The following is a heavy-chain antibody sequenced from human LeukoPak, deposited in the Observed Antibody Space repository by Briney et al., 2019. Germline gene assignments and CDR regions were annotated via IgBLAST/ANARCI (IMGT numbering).Heavy chain of an antibody. J-gene: IGHJ6*03. CDR2: ISWDGGST. CDR1: GFTFDDYA. Sequence: GGSLRLSCAASGFTFDDYAMHWVRQAPGKGLEWVSLISWDGGSTYYADSVKGRFTISRDNSKNSLYLQMNSLRAEDTALYYCAKDVASREKVRFLEWLSPPMNYYYYYMDVWGKGTTVTVSS. D-gene: IGHD3-3*01. V-gene: IGHV3-43D*03. CDR3: AKDVASREKVRFLEWLSPPMNYYYYYMDV.